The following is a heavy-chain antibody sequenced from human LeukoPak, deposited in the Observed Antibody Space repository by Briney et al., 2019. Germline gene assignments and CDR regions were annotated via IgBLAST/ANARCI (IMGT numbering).Heavy chain of an antibody. V-gene: IGHV1-69*04. J-gene: IGHJ6*02. Sequence: ASVKVSCKASGGTFSSYAISWVRQAPGQGLEWMGRIIPILGIANYAQEFQGRVTITADKSTSTAYMELSSLRSEDTAVYYCARVSGIAAAGSYYYYGMDVWGQGTTVTVSS. CDR2: IIPILGIA. CDR1: GGTFSSYA. D-gene: IGHD6-13*01. CDR3: ARVSGIAAAGSYYYYGMDV.